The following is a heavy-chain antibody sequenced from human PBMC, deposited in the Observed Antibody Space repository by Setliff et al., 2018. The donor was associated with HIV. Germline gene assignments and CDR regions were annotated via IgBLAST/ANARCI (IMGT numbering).Heavy chain of an antibody. Sequence: AETLSLTCTVSGGSMTNYWSWIRQPPGKGLEFIGHIHTSGSTIYNPSLKSRLTITIDTSRNQFSLKLTSVTAADTAVYYCAKFYCPHGVCYGFDIWGQGTMVTVSS. D-gene: IGHD2-8*01. CDR1: GGSMTNY. V-gene: IGHV4-4*09. CDR2: IHTSGST. CDR3: AKFYCPHGVCYGFDI. J-gene: IGHJ3*02.